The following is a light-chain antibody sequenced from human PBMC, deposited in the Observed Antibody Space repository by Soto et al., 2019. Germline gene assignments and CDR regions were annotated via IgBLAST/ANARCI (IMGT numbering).Light chain of an antibody. CDR2: DNS. V-gene: IGLV1-51*01. J-gene: IGLJ2*01. CDR3: GTWDSSLRGGV. CDR1: NSNIGTND. Sequence: QSVLTQVPSVSAAPGQKVTITCSGSNSNIGTNDVSWYQQLPGTAPKLLMYDNSKRPAGISDRFSGSKSGTSGTLGITGLQTWDEAEYYCGTWDSSLRGGVFGGGTKLTVL.